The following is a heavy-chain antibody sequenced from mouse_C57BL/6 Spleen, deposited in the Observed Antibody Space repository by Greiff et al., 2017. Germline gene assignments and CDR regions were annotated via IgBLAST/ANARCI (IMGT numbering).Heavy chain of an antibody. J-gene: IGHJ3*01. CDR1: GYSFTGYY. CDR2: INPSTGGT. V-gene: IGHV1-42*01. Sequence: VQLQQSGPELVKPGASVKISCKASGYSFTGYYMNWVKQSPEKSLEWIGEINPSTGGTTYNQKFKAKATLTVDKSSSTAYMQLMSLTSEDSAVYYCARGGAWFAYWGQGTLVTVSA. CDR3: ARGGAWFAY.